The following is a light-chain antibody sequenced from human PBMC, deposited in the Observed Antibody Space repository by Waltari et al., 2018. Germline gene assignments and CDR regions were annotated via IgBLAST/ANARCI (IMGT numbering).Light chain of an antibody. CDR1: PSIGSS. J-gene: IGKJ1*01. V-gene: IGKV3D-15*01. Sequence: ETVVTQSPGTLSVSPGERATLSCRTSPSIGSSLAWYQQKPGQSPRLLIYRASTRATCIPARFSGRGSETECTRTISSLQSEDSAVYYCQQYNNWSPGTFGQGTRVEV. CDR3: QQYNNWSPGT. CDR2: RAS.